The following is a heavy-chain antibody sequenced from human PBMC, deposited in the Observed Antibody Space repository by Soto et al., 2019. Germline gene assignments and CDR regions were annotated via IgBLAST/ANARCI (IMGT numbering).Heavy chain of an antibody. D-gene: IGHD3-10*01. V-gene: IGHV3-74*01. CDR2: INSGGSTT. J-gene: IGHJ3*01. CDR3: ARSHYFDSGTYACDA. Sequence: GGSLRLSCAASGFTFSTHWMHWVRQAPGKGLVWLSHINSGGSTTNYADSVKGRFTISRDNAKNTLYLQMNSLRDEDTAVYFCARSHYFDSGTYACDAWGQGTLVTVSS. CDR1: GFTFSTHW.